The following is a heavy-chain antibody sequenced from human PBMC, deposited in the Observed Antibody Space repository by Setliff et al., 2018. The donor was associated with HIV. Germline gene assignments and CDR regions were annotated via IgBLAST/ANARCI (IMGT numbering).Heavy chain of an antibody. V-gene: IGHV4-4*08. CDR1: GASLSNYY. Sequence: PSETLSLTCTVSGASLSNYYWSWIRQSPGKGLEWIGYMYTSGSANFNPSLKSRATISLDTSKNQFSLKLSSVTAADTAVYYCARWNFMTTVTFVYWGQGTLVTV. D-gene: IGHD4-4*01. CDR2: MYTSGSA. J-gene: IGHJ4*02. CDR3: ARWNFMTTVTFVY.